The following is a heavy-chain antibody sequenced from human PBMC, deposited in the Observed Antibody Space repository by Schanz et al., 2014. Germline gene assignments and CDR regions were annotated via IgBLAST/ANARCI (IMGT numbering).Heavy chain of an antibody. V-gene: IGHV1-69*04. D-gene: IGHD3-10*01. Sequence: QVQLVQSGAEVKKPGASVKVSCKASGYTFTSDSMHWVRQAPGQGLEWMGKIIPVLNIATYAQRFQGRVSITADSATNTAYMELSSLTSEDTAVHYCARGRGFDDYWGQGTLVTVSS. J-gene: IGHJ4*02. CDR3: ARGRGFDDY. CDR1: GYTFTSDS. CDR2: IIPVLNIA.